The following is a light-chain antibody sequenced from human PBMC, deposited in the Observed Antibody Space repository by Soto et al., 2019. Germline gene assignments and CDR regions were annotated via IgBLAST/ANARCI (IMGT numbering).Light chain of an antibody. J-gene: IGKJ5*01. Sequence: DIQMTQSPSSLSASVGDRVTITCRASGSINRHLNWYQQQPGRAPKLLIYAASSLQNGVPSRFXGGGSGTDFTLIITNLQPEDFATYYCQQSYTALSITFGQGTRLEIK. CDR1: GSINRH. CDR3: QQSYTALSIT. CDR2: AAS. V-gene: IGKV1-39*01.